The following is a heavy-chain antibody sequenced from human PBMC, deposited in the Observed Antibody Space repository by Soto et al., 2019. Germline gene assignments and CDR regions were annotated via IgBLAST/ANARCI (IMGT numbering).Heavy chain of an antibody. CDR2: INAGNGNT. V-gene: IGHV1-3*05. D-gene: IGHD3-22*01. CDR1: GYTFTSYA. J-gene: IGHJ6*02. Sequence: QVQLVQSGAEEKKPGASVKVSCKASGYTFTSYAMHWVRQAPGQRLEWMGWINAGNGNTKYSQKFQGRVTITRDTSASTAYRELSSMRYEDTAVYYCARGTYYYYSSGYYWDYYYGMDVWGQGTTVTVSS. CDR3: ARGTYYYYSSGYYWDYYYGMDV.